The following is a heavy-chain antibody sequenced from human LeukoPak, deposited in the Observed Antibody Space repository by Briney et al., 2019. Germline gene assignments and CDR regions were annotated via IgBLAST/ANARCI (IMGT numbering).Heavy chain of an antibody. CDR3: ARRTVTTLPYALDV. CDR1: GFTFSSYT. V-gene: IGHV3-48*01. J-gene: IGHJ6*02. Sequence: GGSLRLSCAASGFTFSSYTMTWVRLAPGKGLEWVSYIRSGSTTIYYADSVKGRFTTSRDSAKNSLFLQMNSLRAEDTAVYYCARRTVTTLPYALDVWGQGTTVTVSS. D-gene: IGHD4-11*01. CDR2: IRSGSTTI.